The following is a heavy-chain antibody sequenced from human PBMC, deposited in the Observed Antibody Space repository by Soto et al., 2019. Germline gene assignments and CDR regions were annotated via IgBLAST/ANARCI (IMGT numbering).Heavy chain of an antibody. CDR1: GYPFIDYY. D-gene: IGHD2-21*02. CDR2: INPKGGGT. Sequence: ASVKVSCKASGYPFIDYYMHWVRQAPGQGPEWMGCINPKGGGTKYAQKFQDWVTMTWDTSISTAYMELNRLRSDDTAVYYCARESVALTKDFDYWGQGTLVTVSS. V-gene: IGHV1-2*04. CDR3: ARESVALTKDFDY. J-gene: IGHJ4*02.